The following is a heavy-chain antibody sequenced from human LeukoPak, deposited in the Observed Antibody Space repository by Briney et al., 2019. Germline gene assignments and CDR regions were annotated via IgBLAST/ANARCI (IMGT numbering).Heavy chain of an antibody. J-gene: IGHJ5*02. CDR2: IYTSGST. D-gene: IGHD4-17*01. Sequence: SETLSLTCTVSGGSISSYYWSWIRQPAGKGLEWIGCIYTSGSTNYNPSLKGRVTMSVDTSKNQFSLKLSSVTAADTAVYYCARAHDRVGKNYGDYLFDPWGQGTLVTVSS. CDR3: ARAHDRVGKNYGDYLFDP. CDR1: GGSISSYY. V-gene: IGHV4-4*07.